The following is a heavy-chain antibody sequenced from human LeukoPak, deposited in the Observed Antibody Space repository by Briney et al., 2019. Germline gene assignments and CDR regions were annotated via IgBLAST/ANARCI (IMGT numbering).Heavy chain of an antibody. CDR2: ISSSSSTI. Sequence: ETGGSLRLSCAASGFTFSSYSMNWVRQAPGKGLEWVSYISSSSSTIYYADSVKGRFTISRDNAKNSLYLQMNSLRAEDTAVYYCARGPTDYDILTGYHDAFDIWGQGTMVTVSS. CDR1: GFTFSSYS. D-gene: IGHD3-9*01. J-gene: IGHJ3*02. CDR3: ARGPTDYDILTGYHDAFDI. V-gene: IGHV3-48*01.